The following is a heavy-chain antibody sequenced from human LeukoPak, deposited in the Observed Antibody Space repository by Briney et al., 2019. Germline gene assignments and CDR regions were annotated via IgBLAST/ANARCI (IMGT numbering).Heavy chain of an antibody. CDR1: GFTFSSYE. V-gene: IGHV3-48*03. CDR2: ISSSGSNI. Sequence: PGGSLRLSCAASGFTFSSYEMNWVRQAPGKGLKWVSYISSSGSNIYYADSVKGRFTVSRDNAKNSLFLQMNSLRAEDTAVYYCARADMATITVDYWGQGTLVTVSS. J-gene: IGHJ4*02. CDR3: ARADMATITVDY. D-gene: IGHD5-24*01.